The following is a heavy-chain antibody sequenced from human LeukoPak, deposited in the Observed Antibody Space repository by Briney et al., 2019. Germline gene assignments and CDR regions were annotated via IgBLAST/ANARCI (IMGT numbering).Heavy chain of an antibody. CDR3: AKATGYSSGWLDY. V-gene: IGHV3-43*02. J-gene: IGHJ4*02. D-gene: IGHD6-19*01. Sequence: GGSLRLSCAASGFTFDDYAMHWVRQAPGKGLEWVSLISGDGGSTYYADSVKGRFTISRDNSKNSLYLQMNSLRTEDTALNYCAKATGYSSGWLDYWGQGTLVTVSS. CDR1: GFTFDDYA. CDR2: ISGDGGST.